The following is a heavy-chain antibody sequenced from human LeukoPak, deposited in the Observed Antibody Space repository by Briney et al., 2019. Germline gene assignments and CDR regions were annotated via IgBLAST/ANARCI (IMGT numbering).Heavy chain of an antibody. CDR3: AKDHGYSSSWYGMDV. CDR1: GFTFDDYT. D-gene: IGHD6-13*01. Sequence: AGRSLRLSCAGSGFTFDDYTMHWVRRAPGKGLEWVSLISWDGGSAYYADSVKGRFTISRDNSKNSLDLQMNSLRSEDTALYYCAKDHGYSSSWYGMDVWGQGTTVTVSS. V-gene: IGHV3-43*01. J-gene: IGHJ6*02. CDR2: ISWDGGSA.